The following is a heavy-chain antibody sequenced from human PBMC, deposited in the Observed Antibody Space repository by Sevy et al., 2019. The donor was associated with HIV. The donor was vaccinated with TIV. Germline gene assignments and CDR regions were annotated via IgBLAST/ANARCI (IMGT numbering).Heavy chain of an antibody. V-gene: IGHV3-7*01. CDR1: RFTFKTYW. D-gene: IGHD1-26*01. J-gene: IGHJ4*01. CDR3: ARDSPGYGGYSY. Sequence: GGSLRLSCAASRFTFKTYWMSWVRQAPGKGLEWVGNIKEDGSAKYYGDSVRGRFTISRDNAKNSLYLQMSSLRVEDTAGYYCARDSPGYGGYSYWGQGTLVTVSS. CDR2: IKEDGSAK.